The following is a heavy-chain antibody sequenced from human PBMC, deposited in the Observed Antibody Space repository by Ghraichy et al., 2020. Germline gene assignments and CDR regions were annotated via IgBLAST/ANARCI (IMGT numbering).Heavy chain of an antibody. Sequence: LSLTCAASGFTFSSYWMSWVRQAPEKGLEWVANIKQDGSEKYYVDSVKGRFTISRDNAKNSLYLQMNSLRAEDTAVYYFVKCSSTSCHDFDYWGQGTLVTVSS. CDR2: IKQDGSEK. D-gene: IGHD2-2*01. V-gene: IGHV3-7*01. J-gene: IGHJ4*02. CDR3: VKCSSTSCHDFDY. CDR1: GFTFSSYW.